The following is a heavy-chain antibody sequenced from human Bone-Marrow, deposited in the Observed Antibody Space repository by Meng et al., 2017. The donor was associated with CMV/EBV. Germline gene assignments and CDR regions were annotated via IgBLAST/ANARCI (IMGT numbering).Heavy chain of an antibody. CDR2: ISYDGSNK. J-gene: IGHJ4*02. Sequence: GGSLRLSCAASGFTFSSYAMHWVRQAPGKGLEWVAVISYDGSNKYYADSVKGRFTISRDNAKNTLYLQMNSLRAEDTAVYYCQFFGDLSSFDYWGQGTLVTVSS. CDR1: GFTFSSYA. V-gene: IGHV3-30-3*01. CDR3: QFFGDLSSFDY. D-gene: IGHD3-10*01.